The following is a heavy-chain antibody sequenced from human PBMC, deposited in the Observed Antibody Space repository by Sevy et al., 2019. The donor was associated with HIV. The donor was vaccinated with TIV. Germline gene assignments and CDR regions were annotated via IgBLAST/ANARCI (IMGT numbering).Heavy chain of an antibody. Sequence: GGSLRLSCAASGFTFSSYAMHWVRQAPGKGLEWVAVISYDGNNKYYADSVKGRFTISRDNSKNTLYLQMNNLRAEDTAVYYCARDPRITIFGVVIGAEYFQHWGQGTLVTVSS. J-gene: IGHJ1*01. D-gene: IGHD3-3*01. CDR2: ISYDGNNK. V-gene: IGHV3-30-3*01. CDR1: GFTFSSYA. CDR3: ARDPRITIFGVVIGAEYFQH.